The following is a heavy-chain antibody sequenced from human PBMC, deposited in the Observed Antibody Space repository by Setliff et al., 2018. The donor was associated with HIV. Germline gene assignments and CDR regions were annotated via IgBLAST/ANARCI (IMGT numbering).Heavy chain of an antibody. CDR3: TRPLRTRSAIDPFHI. J-gene: IGHJ3*02. Sequence: ASVKVSCKASGYTFTGNSDYYLHWVRQAPGQGPEWMGWINPYSGDTLYAQKFHGRVTMTRDTSVNTAYMELSSLRSDDSALYYCTRPLRTRSAIDPFHIWGQGTLVTVSS. V-gene: IGHV1-2*02. D-gene: IGHD6-25*01. CDR2: INPYSGDT. CDR1: GYTFTGNSDYY.